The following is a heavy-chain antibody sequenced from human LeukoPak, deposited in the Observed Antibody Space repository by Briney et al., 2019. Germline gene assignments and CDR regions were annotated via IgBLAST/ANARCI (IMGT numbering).Heavy chain of an antibody. CDR3: ARGATMIVVATITHFDY. D-gene: IGHD3-22*01. V-gene: IGHV7-4-1*02. Sequence: ASVKVSCKASGYTFSSYAMNWVRQAPGQGLEWVGWINTNTGNPSYAQGFTGRFVFSLDTSVSTAYLQISSLKAEDTAVYYCARGATMIVVATITHFDYWGQGTLVTVSS. J-gene: IGHJ4*02. CDR1: GYTFSSYA. CDR2: INTNTGNP.